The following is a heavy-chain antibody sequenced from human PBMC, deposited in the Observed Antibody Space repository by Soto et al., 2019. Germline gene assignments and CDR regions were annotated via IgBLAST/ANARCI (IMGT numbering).Heavy chain of an antibody. Sequence: QVQLQESGSGLVKPSQSLSLTCPVSGVSLNTADTGWGGIRKSPGKGLEFIGYYHSGGSTYYDASFRSRVIISADTSNSQFSLKLSSVTVADTAVYFCVRSRQMESGNDYGLDVWGQGTTVTVSS. V-gene: IGHV4-30-4*01. D-gene: IGHD1-1*01. CDR3: VRSRQMESGNDYGLDV. J-gene: IGHJ6*02. CDR2: YHSGGST. CDR1: GVSLNTADTG.